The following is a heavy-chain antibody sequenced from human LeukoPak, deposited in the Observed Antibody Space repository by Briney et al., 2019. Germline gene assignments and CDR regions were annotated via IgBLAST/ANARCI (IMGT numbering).Heavy chain of an antibody. CDR1: VFIFSDYG. V-gene: IGHV3-30*02. D-gene: IGHD3-10*01. Sequence: SLRLSCAASVFIFSDYGMHAVRQAPGKGREWVTGVGNDGRDKYYADSVKGRFTISRDNYKNTLYLQMTSLRPEDTAVYYCAKHYYGSGSQKYYFDYWGQGTLVTVSS. J-gene: IGHJ4*02. CDR2: VGNDGRDK. CDR3: AKHYYGSGSQKYYFDY.